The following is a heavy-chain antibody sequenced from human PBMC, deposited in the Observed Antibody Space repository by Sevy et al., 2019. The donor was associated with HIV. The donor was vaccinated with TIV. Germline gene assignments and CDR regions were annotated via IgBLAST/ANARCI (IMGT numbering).Heavy chain of an antibody. Sequence: GGSLRLSCAASGFTFSSYWMSWVRQAPGKGLEWVANIKQDGSEKYYVDSVRGQFTISRDNAKNSLYLQMYSLRAEDTAMYYCARDRITIFGSAFDIWGQGTMVTVSS. CDR2: IKQDGSEK. D-gene: IGHD3-3*01. J-gene: IGHJ3*02. V-gene: IGHV3-7*01. CDR1: GFTFSSYW. CDR3: ARDRITIFGSAFDI.